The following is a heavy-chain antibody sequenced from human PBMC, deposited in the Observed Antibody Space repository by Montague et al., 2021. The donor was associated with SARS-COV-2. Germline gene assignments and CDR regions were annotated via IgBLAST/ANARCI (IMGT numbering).Heavy chain of an antibody. Sequence: SETLSLTCSVSVGSISSSNYYWGWIRQPPGQWLEWIGNMYYSGSTYYNPSLKSRVTISIDTSKNQFSLKLSSVTAADTAVYYCARDDIVLQGVTKGMDVWGQGTTVTVSS. CDR3: ARDDIVLQGVTKGMDV. V-gene: IGHV4-39*07. J-gene: IGHJ6*02. CDR1: VGSISSSNYY. D-gene: IGHD3-10*01. CDR2: MYYSGST.